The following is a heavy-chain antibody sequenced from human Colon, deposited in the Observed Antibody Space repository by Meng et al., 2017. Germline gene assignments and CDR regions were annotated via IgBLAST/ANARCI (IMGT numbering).Heavy chain of an antibody. J-gene: IGHJ4*02. CDR1: GYSFTSAW. CDR2: PYPGDSDT. CDR3: ARLGYCGGGSCFSRGSFDY. Sequence: GESLKTSCKGSGYSFTSAWIAWVRQMPGKGLEWMGIPYPGDSDTRYSPSFQVQVTISADNSITTAYLQWSSLEASDTAMYYCARLGYCGGGSCFSRGSFDYWGQGTLVTVSS. D-gene: IGHD2-15*01. V-gene: IGHV5-51*01.